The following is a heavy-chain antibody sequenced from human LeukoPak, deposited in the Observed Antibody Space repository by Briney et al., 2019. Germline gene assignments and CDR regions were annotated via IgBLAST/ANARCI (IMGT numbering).Heavy chain of an antibody. D-gene: IGHD6-19*01. CDR3: ATHSDWRFDY. V-gene: IGHV3-7*01. CDR1: GCTFSSDW. J-gene: IGHJ4*02. CDR2: INQDGSER. Sequence: GGSLRLSCAASGCTFSSDWMSWVRQAPGKGLEWVANINQDGSERNYVDSVEGRFTISRDNAKSSVFLQMNSLGADDTAVYYCATHSDWRFDYWGQGTLVSVSS.